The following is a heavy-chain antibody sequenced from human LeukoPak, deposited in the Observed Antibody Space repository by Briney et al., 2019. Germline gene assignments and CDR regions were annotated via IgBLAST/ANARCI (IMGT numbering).Heavy chain of an antibody. J-gene: IGHJ5*02. Sequence: SETLSLTCAVYGGSFSGYYWSWIRQPPGKGLEWIGEINHSGSTNYNPSLKSRVTISVDTSKNQFSLKLSSVTAADTAVYYCARGTVRYQLLPTNGYNWFDPWGQGTLVTVSS. CDR3: ARGTVRYQLLPTNGYNWFDP. CDR1: GGSFSGYY. V-gene: IGHV4-34*01. D-gene: IGHD2-2*01. CDR2: INHSGST.